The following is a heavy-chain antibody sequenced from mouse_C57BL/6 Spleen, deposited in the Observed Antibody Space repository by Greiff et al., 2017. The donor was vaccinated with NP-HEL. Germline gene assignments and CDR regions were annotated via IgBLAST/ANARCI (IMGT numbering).Heavy chain of an antibody. CDR1: GYTFTSYW. D-gene: IGHD1-1*01. CDR3: ARGDYYGSSYGEDYFDY. V-gene: IGHV1-61*01. CDR2: IYPSDSET. Sequence: VQLQQPGAELVRPGSSVKLSCKASGYTFTSYWMDWVKQRPGQGLEWIGNIYPSDSETHYNQKFKDKATLTVDKSSSTAYMQLSSLTSEDSAVYYCARGDYYGSSYGEDYFDYWGQGTTLTVSS. J-gene: IGHJ2*01.